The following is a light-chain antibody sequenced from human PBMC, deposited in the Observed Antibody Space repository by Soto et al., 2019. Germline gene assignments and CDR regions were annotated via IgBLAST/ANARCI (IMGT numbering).Light chain of an antibody. CDR3: LQDYNYPLT. V-gene: IGKV1-6*01. CDR2: AAS. CDR1: QGIRND. J-gene: IGKJ4*01. Sequence: AIQMTQSPSSLSASVGDRVTITCRASQGIRNDLGWYQQKPAKAPKLLIYAASSLQSGVPSRFSGSGYGTDFTLTISSLQPEDYATDYCLQDYNYPLTFGGGTKVEIK.